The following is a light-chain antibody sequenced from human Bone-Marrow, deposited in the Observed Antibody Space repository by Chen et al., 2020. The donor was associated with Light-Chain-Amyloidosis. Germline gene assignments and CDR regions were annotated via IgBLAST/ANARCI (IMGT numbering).Light chain of an antibody. Sequence: YVLTQPSSLSVAPAPTATIACGGNNIGSTSVHWYQQPPGQAPVLVVYDDSDRPSGIPGRLSGSNSGNTATLTISRVEAGDEADYYCQVWDRSSGRPVFGGGTKLTVL. V-gene: IGLV3-21*02. CDR3: QVWDRSSGRPV. J-gene: IGLJ3*02. CDR1: NIGSTS. CDR2: DDS.